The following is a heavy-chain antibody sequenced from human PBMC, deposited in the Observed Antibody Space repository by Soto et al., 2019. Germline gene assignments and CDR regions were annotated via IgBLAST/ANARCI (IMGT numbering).Heavy chain of an antibody. CDR1: GGSFSGYY. D-gene: IGHD4-17*01. Sequence: SETLSLTCAVYGGSFSGYYWSWIRQPPGKGLEWIGEINHSGSTNYNPSLKSRVTISVDTSKNQFSLKLSSVTAADTAVYYCARQDGDYGASPYYYYYYGMDVWGQGTTVTVSS. V-gene: IGHV4-34*01. J-gene: IGHJ6*02. CDR2: INHSGST. CDR3: ARQDGDYGASPYYYYYYGMDV.